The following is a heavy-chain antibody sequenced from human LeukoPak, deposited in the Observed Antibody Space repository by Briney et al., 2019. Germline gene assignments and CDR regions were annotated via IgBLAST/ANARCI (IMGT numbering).Heavy chain of an antibody. Sequence: ASVKVSCKASGYTFTSYGISWLRQAPGQELEWMGWISAYNGNTNYAQKLQGRVTMTTDTSTSTAYMELRSLRSDDTVGYYCARDSRVSYIREGFDTWGQRDLGTVSS. D-gene: IGHD1-26*01. CDR2: ISAYNGNT. CDR3: ARDSRVSYIREGFDT. J-gene: IGHJ5*02. V-gene: IGHV1-18*01. CDR1: GYTFTSYG.